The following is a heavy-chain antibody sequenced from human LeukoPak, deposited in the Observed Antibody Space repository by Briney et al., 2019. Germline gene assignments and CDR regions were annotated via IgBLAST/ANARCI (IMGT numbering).Heavy chain of an antibody. V-gene: IGHV4-59*01. D-gene: IGHD1-26*01. Sequence: PSETLSLTCTVSGGSISSYYWSWIRQPPGKGLEWIGYIYYSGSTNYNPSLKSRVTISVDTSKNQFSLKLSSVTAADTAVYYCARGDGSYYYYYGMDVWGQGITVTVSS. CDR3: ARGDGSYYYYYGMDV. CDR2: IYYSGST. J-gene: IGHJ6*02. CDR1: GGSISSYY.